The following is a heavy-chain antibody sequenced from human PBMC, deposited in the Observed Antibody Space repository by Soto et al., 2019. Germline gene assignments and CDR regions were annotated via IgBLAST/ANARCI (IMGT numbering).Heavy chain of an antibody. CDR1: GFAFSNYW. J-gene: IGHJ4*02. Sequence: EVQLVESGGGLVQPGGSLRLSCAASGFAFSNYWMSWVRQAPGKGLEWVATIKQDGSEKYYVDSVKGRFTISRDKAKNSLYLQLNSLRAEDTAVYHCARGGTSMIVVGAFDDWGQGALVTGSS. V-gene: IGHV3-7*01. D-gene: IGHD3-22*01. CDR2: IKQDGSEK. CDR3: ARGGTSMIVVGAFDD.